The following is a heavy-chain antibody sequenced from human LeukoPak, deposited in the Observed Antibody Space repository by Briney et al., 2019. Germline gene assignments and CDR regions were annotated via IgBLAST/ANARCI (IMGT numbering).Heavy chain of an antibody. V-gene: IGHV3-73*01. J-gene: IGHJ4*02. D-gene: IGHD3-10*01. CDR3: AKDDSALWFGELSHYFNW. CDR2: IRSKANSYAT. CDR1: GFTFSGSA. Sequence: GGSLRLSCAASGFTFSGSAMHWVRQASGKGLEWVGRIRSKANSYATAYAASVKGRFTISRDDSKNTAYLQMNSLRADDTAVYYCAKDDSALWFGELSHYFNWWGQGTLVTVSS.